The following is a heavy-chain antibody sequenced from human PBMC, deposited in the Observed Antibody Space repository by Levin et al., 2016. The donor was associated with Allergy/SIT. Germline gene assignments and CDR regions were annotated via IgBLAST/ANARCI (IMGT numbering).Heavy chain of an antibody. Sequence: GESLKISCSASGFSFSSYGFNWVRQAPGKGLEWVSSISSSSTYIEYADSVKGRFSISRDNAKNSLFLQLNNLRAEDTAVYYCARVYASSSGRAMDVWGQGTTVTVSS. D-gene: IGHD6-6*01. CDR2: ISSSSTYI. V-gene: IGHV3-21*01. J-gene: IGHJ6*02. CDR3: ARVYASSSGRAMDV. CDR1: GFSFSSYG.